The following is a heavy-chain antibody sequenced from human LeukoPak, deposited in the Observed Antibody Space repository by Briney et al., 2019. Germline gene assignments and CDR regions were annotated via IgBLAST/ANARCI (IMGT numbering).Heavy chain of an antibody. D-gene: IGHD7-27*01. V-gene: IGHV1-46*01. CDR1: GYTFTSYY. CDR2: INPSGGST. J-gene: IGHJ3*02. CDR3: ARRTGDFGFDI. Sequence: ASVKVSCKASGYTFTSYYMHWVRQAPGQGLEWMGIINPSGGSTSYAQKFQGRVAMTRDTSTSTVYMELSSLRSEDTAVYYCARRTGDFGFDIWGQGTMVTVSS.